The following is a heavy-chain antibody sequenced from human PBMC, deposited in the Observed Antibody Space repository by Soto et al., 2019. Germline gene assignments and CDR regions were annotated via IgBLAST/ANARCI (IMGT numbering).Heavy chain of an antibody. D-gene: IGHD6-13*01. Sequence: PGESLKISCKGSGYSFSSHWIGWVRQMPGKGLEWMGIIYPGDHETRYSPSFHGKVTISADRSINTAYLQWNSLEASDTAFYFCARSPRSSPYFDYWGQGALVTVSS. V-gene: IGHV5-51*01. J-gene: IGHJ4*02. CDR3: ARSPRSSPYFDY. CDR2: IYPGDHET. CDR1: GYSFSSHW.